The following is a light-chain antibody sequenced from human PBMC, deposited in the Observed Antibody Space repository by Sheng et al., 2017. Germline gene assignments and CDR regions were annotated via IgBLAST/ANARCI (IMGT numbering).Light chain of an antibody. V-gene: IGKV3-15*01. Sequence: EVVMTQSPATLSLSPGERVTLSCRASQSISRNLAWFQQKRGQAPRLLIYGASTRATGIPVRFSGSGSGTEFTLTISSLQSEDFATYYCQQFNSYPITFGQGTRLEIK. J-gene: IGKJ5*01. CDR3: QQFNSYPIT. CDR2: GAS. CDR1: QSISRN.